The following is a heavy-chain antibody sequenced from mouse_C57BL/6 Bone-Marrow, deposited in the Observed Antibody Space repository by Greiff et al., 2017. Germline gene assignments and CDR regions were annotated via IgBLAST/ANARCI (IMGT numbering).Heavy chain of an antibody. Sequence: QVQLQQSGAELAKPGASVKLSCKASGYTFTSYWMHWVKQRPGQGLEWIGYINPSSGYTKYNQTFKDKATLTADKSSSTAYMQRSSLTYEDSAVYDCASGDGSPVGYWGQGTTLTVSS. J-gene: IGHJ2*01. CDR1: GYTFTSYW. D-gene: IGHD2-3*01. V-gene: IGHV1-7*01. CDR2: INPSSGYT. CDR3: ASGDGSPVGY.